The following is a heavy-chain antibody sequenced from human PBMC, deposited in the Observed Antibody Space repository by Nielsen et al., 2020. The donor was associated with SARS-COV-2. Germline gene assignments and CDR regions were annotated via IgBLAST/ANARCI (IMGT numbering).Heavy chain of an antibody. CDR2: INPNSGGT. CDR1: GYTFTGYY. V-gene: IGHV1-2*06. D-gene: IGHD5-12*01. J-gene: IGHJ6*02. CDR3: ATQGGYDNYYYYGMDV. Sequence: ASVKVSCKASGYTFTGYYMHWVRQAPGQGLEWMGRINPNSGGTNYAQKFQGRVTMTRDTSISTAYMELSRLRSEDTAVYYCATQGGYDNYYYYGMDVWGQGTTVTVSS.